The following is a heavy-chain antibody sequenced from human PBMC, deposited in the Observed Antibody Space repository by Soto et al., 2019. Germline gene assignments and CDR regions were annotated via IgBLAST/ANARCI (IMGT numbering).Heavy chain of an antibody. D-gene: IGHD6-13*01. J-gene: IGHJ5*02. Sequence: ASVKVSCKASGYTFINFDISWVRQAAGQGLEWLGWMNPGSGKTGYASKFQGRVAMTRDASTGTSHLELSSLTSDDTAVYYCARMASAGTLNWFDPWGQGTLVTV. CDR2: MNPGSGKT. CDR1: GYTFINFD. V-gene: IGHV1-8*02. CDR3: ARMASAGTLNWFDP.